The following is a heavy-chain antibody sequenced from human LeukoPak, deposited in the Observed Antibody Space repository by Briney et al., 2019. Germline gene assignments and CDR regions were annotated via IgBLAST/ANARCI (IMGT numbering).Heavy chain of an antibody. J-gene: IGHJ3*02. CDR2: IRYDGSNK. D-gene: IGHD3-10*01. CDR3: ARNLHAMVRGLPNAFDI. V-gene: IGHV3-30*02. CDR1: GFTFSSYG. Sequence: GGSLRLSCAASGFTFSSYGMHWVRQAPGKGLEWVAFIRYDGSNKYYADSVKGRFTISRDNSKNTLYLQMNSLGAEDTAVYYCARNLHAMVRGLPNAFDIWGQGTMVTVSS.